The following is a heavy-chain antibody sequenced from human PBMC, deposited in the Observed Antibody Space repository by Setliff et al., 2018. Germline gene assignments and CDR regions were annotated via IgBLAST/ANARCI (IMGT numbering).Heavy chain of an antibody. V-gene: IGHV3-23*03. CDR1: GFAFSTYA. CDR2: FYDCRGGT. D-gene: IGHD4-4*01. J-gene: IGHJ4*02. Sequence: GGSLRLSCAASGFAFSTYAVSWVRQAPGKGLEWVSIFYDCRGGTYYADSVKGRFTVSKDNSKNTMYLQMNSLRDEDTAIYFCAKCTSWDSHYPYFDYWGQGALVTVSS. CDR3: AKCTSWDSHYPYFDY.